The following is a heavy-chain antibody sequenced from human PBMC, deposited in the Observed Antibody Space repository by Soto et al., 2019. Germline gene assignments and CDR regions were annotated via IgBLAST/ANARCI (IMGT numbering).Heavy chain of an antibody. CDR3: AKDSSTGIAAAGTSHNWFDP. J-gene: IGHJ5*02. CDR2: ISGSGGST. Sequence: EVQLLESGGGLVQPGGSLRLSGAASGFTFSSYAMSWVRQAPGKGLEWVSAISGSGGSTYYADSVKGRFTISRDNSKNTLYLQMNSLRAEDTAVYYCAKDSSTGIAAAGTSHNWFDPWGQGTLVTVSS. D-gene: IGHD6-13*01. CDR1: GFTFSSYA. V-gene: IGHV3-23*01.